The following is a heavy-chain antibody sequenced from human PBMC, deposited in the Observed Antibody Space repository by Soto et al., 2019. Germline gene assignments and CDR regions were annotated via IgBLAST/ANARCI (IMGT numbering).Heavy chain of an antibody. Sequence: SETLSLTCTVSGGSISSSSYYWGWIRQPPGKGLEWIGSIYYSGSTYYNPSLKSRVTISVDTSKNQFSLKLSSVTAADTAVYYCARPPLIYDFWSDLYFDYWGQGTLVTVSS. V-gene: IGHV4-39*01. D-gene: IGHD3-3*01. J-gene: IGHJ4*02. CDR2: IYYSGST. CDR1: GGSISSSSYY. CDR3: ARPPLIYDFWSDLYFDY.